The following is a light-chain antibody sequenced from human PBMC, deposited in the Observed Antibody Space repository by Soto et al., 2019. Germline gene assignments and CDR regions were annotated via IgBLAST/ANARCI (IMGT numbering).Light chain of an antibody. Sequence: DIQMTQSPSTLSGSVGDRVTITCRASQTISSWLAWYQQKPGKAPKLLIYKASTLKSGVPSRFSGSESGTEFTLTISSLQPEDFATYYCQQSYSTPTWTFGQGTKVDIK. CDR2: KAS. CDR3: QQSYSTPTWT. V-gene: IGKV1-5*03. J-gene: IGKJ1*01. CDR1: QTISSW.